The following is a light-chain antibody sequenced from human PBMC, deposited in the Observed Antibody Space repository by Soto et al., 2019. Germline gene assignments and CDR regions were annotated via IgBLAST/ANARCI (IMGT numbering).Light chain of an antibody. V-gene: IGKV3-20*01. Sequence: EIVLTQSPGTLSLSPGERATLSCRASQSVSDSYLAWYQQKPGQAPRLLIYGASSRATGIPDRFSGSGSGTDFTLTISRLEPEDFAVYYCQQYGSSPLTFGRGTKVEIK. CDR2: GAS. J-gene: IGKJ4*01. CDR3: QQYGSSPLT. CDR1: QSVSDSY.